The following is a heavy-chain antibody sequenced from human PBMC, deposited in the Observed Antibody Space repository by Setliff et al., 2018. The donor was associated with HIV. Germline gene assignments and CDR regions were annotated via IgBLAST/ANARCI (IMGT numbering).Heavy chain of an antibody. CDR3: ATNRVGNYPLDY. J-gene: IGHJ4*02. V-gene: IGHV4-39*01. D-gene: IGHD1-7*01. CDR2: ARDN. Sequence: LSLTCTVPGGSIKNTDYFWGWIRQPPGKGREWIGGARDNPSLKSRVAISVDMYKNQFSPRVTYMHAADTAVYYCATNRVGNYPLDYWGRGTLVTVSS. CDR1: GGSIKNTDYF.